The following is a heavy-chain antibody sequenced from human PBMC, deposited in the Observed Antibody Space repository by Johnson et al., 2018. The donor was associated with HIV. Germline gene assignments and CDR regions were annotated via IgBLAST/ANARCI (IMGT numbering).Heavy chain of an antibody. J-gene: IGHJ3*02. CDR3: AKEEGLAAAGTGEAFDI. Sequence: VQLVESGGGVVQPGKSLRLSCAASGFTFSSYGMIWVRQAPGKGLEWVSAINHSGDGTYSADSVKGRFTVSRDNSKNMLYLQMNSLRAEDTAVYYCAKEEGLAAAGTGEAFDIWGQGTMVTVSS. V-gene: IGHV3-23*04. CDR2: INHSGDGT. CDR1: GFTFSSYG. D-gene: IGHD6-13*01.